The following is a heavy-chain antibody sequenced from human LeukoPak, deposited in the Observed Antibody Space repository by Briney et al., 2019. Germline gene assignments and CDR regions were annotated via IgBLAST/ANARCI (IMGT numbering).Heavy chain of an antibody. Sequence: GGSLRLSCAASGFTFSSYVMHWVRQAPGKGLEWVAIISYDGSNEYYADSVKGRFTISRDNAKNSLYLQMNSLRAEDTAVYYCARDWRLDWFDPWGQGTLVTVSS. V-gene: IGHV3-30*04. CDR1: GFTFSSYV. D-gene: IGHD3-3*01. CDR2: ISYDGSNE. J-gene: IGHJ5*02. CDR3: ARDWRLDWFDP.